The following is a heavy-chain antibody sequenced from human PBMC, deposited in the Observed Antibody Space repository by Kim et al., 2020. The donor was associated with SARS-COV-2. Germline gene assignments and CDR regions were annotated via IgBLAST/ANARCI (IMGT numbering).Heavy chain of an antibody. CDR2: ISYDGSNK. CDR1: GFTFSSYG. V-gene: IGHV3-30*18. CDR3: AKGAKLLWFGELLDHHDY. D-gene: IGHD3-10*01. Sequence: GGSLRLSCAASGFTFSSYGMHWVRQAPGKGLEWVAVISYDGSNKYYADSVKGRFTISRDNSKNTLYLQMNSLRAEDTAVYYCAKGAKLLWFGELLDHHDYWGQGTLVTVSS. J-gene: IGHJ4*02.